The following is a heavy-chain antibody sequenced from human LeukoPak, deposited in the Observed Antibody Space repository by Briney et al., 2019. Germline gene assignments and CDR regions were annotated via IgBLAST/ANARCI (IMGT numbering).Heavy chain of an antibody. J-gene: IGHJ5*02. CDR3: ARDAIDIVVVQGKEAYNWFDP. D-gene: IGHD2-2*01. CDR2: IIPIFGTA. V-gene: IGHV1-69*05. CDR1: GGTFSSYA. Sequence: GASVKVSCKASGGTFSSYAISWVRQAPGQGLEWMGGIIPIFGTANYAQKFQGRVTITTDESTSTAYMELSSLRSEDTAVYYCARDAIDIVVVQGKEAYNWFDPWGQGTLVTVSS.